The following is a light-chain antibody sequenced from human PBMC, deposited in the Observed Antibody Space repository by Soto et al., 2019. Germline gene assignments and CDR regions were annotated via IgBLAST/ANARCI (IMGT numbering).Light chain of an antibody. J-gene: IGLJ2*01. Sequence: QSVLTQPASVSGSPGPSINISCAGTKRDVGAYNLVSWYQQHTGRAPQLIIYEVRNRPSGISFRFSGSRSGNTASLTISGLQAEDEADYYCSSYTSKSSLIFGGGTKVTVL. CDR3: SSYTSKSSLI. CDR1: KRDVGAYNL. V-gene: IGLV2-14*01. CDR2: EVR.